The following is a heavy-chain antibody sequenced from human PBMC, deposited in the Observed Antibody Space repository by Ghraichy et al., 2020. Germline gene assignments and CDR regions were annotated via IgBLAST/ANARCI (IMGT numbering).Heavy chain of an antibody. D-gene: IGHD5-12*01. CDR1: GGSISSGGYS. CDR3: ARAGYDFDY. J-gene: IGHJ4*02. V-gene: IGHV4-30-4*07. CDR2: IYYSGST. Sequence: SETLSLTCAVSGGSISSGGYSWSWIRQPPGKGLEWIGYIYYSGSTYYNPSLKSRVTISVDTSKNQFSLKLSSVTAADTAVYYCARAGYDFDYWGQGTLVTVSS.